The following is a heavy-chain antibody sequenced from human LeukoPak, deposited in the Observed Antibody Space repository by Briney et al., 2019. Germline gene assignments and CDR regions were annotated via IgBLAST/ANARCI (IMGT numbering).Heavy chain of an antibody. CDR2: IIPLFGKT. CDR1: GGTFSSDT. Sequence: ASVKVSCKASGGTFSSDTLTWVRQAPGQGLEWMGEIIPLFGKTEYAQQFQGRVTITADESTSTGYMELSGLTSEDTAVYYCARQYYDFWSGSYYYYMDVWGKGTTVTVS. J-gene: IGHJ6*03. D-gene: IGHD3-3*01. V-gene: IGHV1-69*13. CDR3: ARQYYDFWSGSYYYYMDV.